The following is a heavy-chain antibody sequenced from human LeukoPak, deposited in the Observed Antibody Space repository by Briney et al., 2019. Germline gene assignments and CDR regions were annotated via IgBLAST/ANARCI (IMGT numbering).Heavy chain of an antibody. V-gene: IGHV1-2*02. CDR2: INPNSGGT. J-gene: IGHJ4*02. D-gene: IGHD2-15*01. Sequence: ASVKVSCKASGYTFTGYYMHWVRQAPGQGLEWMGWINPNSGGTKYAQKFQGRVTMTSDASISTAYMELSSLRSADTAVYYCASRPDQHLLYYFDYWGQGALVTVSS. CDR1: GYTFTGYY. CDR3: ASRPDQHLLYYFDY.